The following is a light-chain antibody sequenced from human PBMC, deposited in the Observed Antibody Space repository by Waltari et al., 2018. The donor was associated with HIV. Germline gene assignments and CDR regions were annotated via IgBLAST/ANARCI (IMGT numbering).Light chain of an antibody. Sequence: QPVLTQPPSASASLGASVTLTCTLSSGYSNSKVDWYQQSPGKGPRFVMRVGTGGIVGSKGDGIPDRFSVLGSGLNRYLTIKNIQEEDESDYHCGADHGSGSNFVVVFGGGTKLTVL. J-gene: IGLJ2*01. CDR1: SGYSNSK. V-gene: IGLV9-49*01. CDR3: GADHGSGSNFVVV. CDR2: VGTGGIVG.